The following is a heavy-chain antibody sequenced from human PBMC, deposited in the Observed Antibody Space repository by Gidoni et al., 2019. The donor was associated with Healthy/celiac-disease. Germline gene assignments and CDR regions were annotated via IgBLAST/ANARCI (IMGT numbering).Heavy chain of an antibody. Sequence: QVQLQQWGAGLLTPSETLSLTCAVYGGSFSGYYWSWIRQPPGKGLEWIREINHSGSTNYNPSLKSRGTISVDTSKNQFSLKLSSVTAADTAVYYCASSGIAVAGFDYWGQGTLVTVSS. CDR1: GGSFSGYY. J-gene: IGHJ4*02. CDR2: INHSGST. D-gene: IGHD6-19*01. CDR3: ASSGIAVAGFDY. V-gene: IGHV4-34*01.